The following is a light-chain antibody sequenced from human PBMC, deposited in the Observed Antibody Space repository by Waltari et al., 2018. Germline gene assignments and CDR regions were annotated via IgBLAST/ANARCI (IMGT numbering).Light chain of an antibody. CDR2: DND. CDR3: QSYDTTLRGSI. V-gene: IGLV1-40*01. J-gene: IGLJ2*01. Sequence: QSVLTQPPSLSGAPGQRVTFSCTGSSSNIGAGYHVHWYQQLPGTAPKLLIYDNDHRPSGVPDRFSGSKSGTSASLAITGLQAEDEADYYCQSYDTTLRGSIFGGGTKLTVL. CDR1: SSNIGAGYH.